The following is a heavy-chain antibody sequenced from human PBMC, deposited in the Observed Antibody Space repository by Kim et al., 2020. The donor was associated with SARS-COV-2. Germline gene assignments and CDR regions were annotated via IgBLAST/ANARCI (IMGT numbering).Heavy chain of an antibody. CDR2: IYPGDSDT. CDR3: ARHGRGIAAAGTRVLDFDY. V-gene: IGHV5-51*01. Sequence: GESLKISCKGSGYSFTSYWIGWVRQMPGKGLEWMGIIYPGDSDTRYSPSFQGQVTISADKSISTAYLQWSSLKASDTAMYYCARHGRGIAAAGTRVLDFDYWGQGTLVTVSS. CDR1: GYSFTSYW. D-gene: IGHD6-13*01. J-gene: IGHJ4*02.